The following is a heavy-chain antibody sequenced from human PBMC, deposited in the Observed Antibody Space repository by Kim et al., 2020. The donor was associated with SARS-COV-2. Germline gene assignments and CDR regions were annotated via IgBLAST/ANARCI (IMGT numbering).Heavy chain of an antibody. D-gene: IGHD1-26*01. CDR1: GGTFSTFA. J-gene: IGHJ3*02. CDR3: ASASSGSFDRAPKNDGFDI. CDR2: IIPMFGTP. V-gene: IGHV1-69*13. Sequence: SVKVSCKASGGTFSTFAINWVRQAPGQGLEWMGGIIPMFGTPNYAQKFQGRVTITADESTTTAYMELSSLRSEDTAVYYCASASSGSFDRAPKNDGFDIWGQGTMVTVSS.